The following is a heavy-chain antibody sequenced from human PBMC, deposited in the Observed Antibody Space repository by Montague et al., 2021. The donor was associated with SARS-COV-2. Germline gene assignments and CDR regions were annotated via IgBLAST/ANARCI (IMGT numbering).Heavy chain of an antibody. Sequence: SETLSLTCTVSGGSIPSYYWSWIRQHPGKGLEYIGYIYHSGSTNYNPSLKSRVTMSVDTSKNQFSLKLSSVTAADTAVYYCARGDGHYYGSGTYPYYWGQGTLVTVSS. V-gene: IGHV4-59*01. D-gene: IGHD3-10*01. J-gene: IGHJ4*02. CDR2: IYHSGST. CDR3: ARGDGHYYGSGTYPYY. CDR1: GGSIPSYY.